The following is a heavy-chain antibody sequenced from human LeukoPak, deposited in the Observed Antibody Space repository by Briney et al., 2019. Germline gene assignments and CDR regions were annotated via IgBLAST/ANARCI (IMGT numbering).Heavy chain of an antibody. CDR2: ISAYNGNT. Sequence: GASVKVSCKASGYTFTSYGISWVRQAPGQGLEWMGWISAYNGNTNYAQKLQGRVTMTTDTSTSTAYMELSSLSPEDTAMYYCARQQGLQNLNFDYWGQGALVTVSS. CDR3: ARQQGLQNLNFDY. J-gene: IGHJ4*02. CDR1: GYTFTSYG. D-gene: IGHD4-11*01. V-gene: IGHV1-18*01.